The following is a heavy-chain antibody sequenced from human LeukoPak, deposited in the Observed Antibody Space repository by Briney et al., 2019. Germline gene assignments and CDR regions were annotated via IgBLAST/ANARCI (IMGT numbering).Heavy chain of an antibody. CDR2: IYHSGST. CDR1: GGSISSGGYS. Sequence: SETLSLTCAVSGGSISSGGYSWSWIRQPPGKGLEWIGYIYHSGSTYYNPSLKSRVTISVDTSKNQFSLKLSSVTAADTAVYYCARHGGYSYLYFDYWGQGTLVTVSS. CDR3: ARHGGYSYLYFDY. D-gene: IGHD5-18*01. J-gene: IGHJ4*02. V-gene: IGHV4-30-2*03.